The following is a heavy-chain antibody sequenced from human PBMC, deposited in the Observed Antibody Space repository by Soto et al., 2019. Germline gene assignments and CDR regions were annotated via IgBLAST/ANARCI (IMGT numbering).Heavy chain of an antibody. D-gene: IGHD3-3*01. CDR3: AKAYYDLWSGPTTGFDP. V-gene: IGHV3-23*01. Sequence: EVQLLESGGGLVQPGGSLRLSCAASGFTFSSYAMSWVRQAPGKGLEWVSAISGSGGSTYYADSVKGRFTISRDNTKNTLYLQMNSLRAEDTAVYYCAKAYYDLWSGPTTGFDPWGQGTLVTVSS. CDR1: GFTFSSYA. CDR2: ISGSGGST. J-gene: IGHJ5*02.